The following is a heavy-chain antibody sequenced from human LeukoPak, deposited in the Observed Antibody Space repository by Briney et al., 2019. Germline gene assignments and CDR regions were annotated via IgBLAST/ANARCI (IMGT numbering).Heavy chain of an antibody. CDR3: VRVRDGYNDAYDI. Sequence: ASVKVSCKACGFTFTNYNLHWVRQGPGQRLEWMGIINPSGGSTNYAQNFQGRVTMTRDTSTSTVYMELSSLRSEDTAVYYCVRVRDGYNDAYDIWGQGTMVTVPS. CDR1: GFTFTNYN. V-gene: IGHV1-46*01. J-gene: IGHJ3*02. CDR2: INPSGGST. D-gene: IGHD5-24*01.